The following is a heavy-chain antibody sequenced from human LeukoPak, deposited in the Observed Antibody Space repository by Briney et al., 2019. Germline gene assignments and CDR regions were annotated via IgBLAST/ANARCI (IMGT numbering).Heavy chain of an antibody. CDR2: INHSGST. J-gene: IGHJ6*03. V-gene: IGHV4-34*01. Sequence: PSETLSLTCDVYGGSFSGYYWSWIRQPPGKGLEWIGEINHSGSTNNPSLKSRVIISLDTSKNQFSPKLSSVTAADTAVYYCARVGDLFGAHRVRGLPPDYYYMDVWGKGTTVTVSS. CDR1: GGSFSGYY. D-gene: IGHD3-10*01. CDR3: ARVGDLFGAHRVRGLPPDYYYMDV.